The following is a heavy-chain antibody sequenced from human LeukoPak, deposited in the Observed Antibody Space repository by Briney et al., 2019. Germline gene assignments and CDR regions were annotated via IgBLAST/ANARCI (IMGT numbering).Heavy chain of an antibody. Sequence: GGSLRLSCAASGFTFSSYGMHWVRQAPGKGLEWVAVIWFGGRNINYADSVKGRFTISRDNSKNTVYLQMNSLRAEDTAVYYCARDRITMARGVTPLLQPWGQGTLVTDSS. CDR1: GFTFSSYG. CDR2: IWFGGRNI. J-gene: IGHJ4*02. CDR3: ARDRITMARGVTPLLQP. V-gene: IGHV3-33*08. D-gene: IGHD3-10*01.